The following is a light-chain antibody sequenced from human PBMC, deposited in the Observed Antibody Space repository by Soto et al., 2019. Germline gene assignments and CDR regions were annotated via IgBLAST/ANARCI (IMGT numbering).Light chain of an antibody. Sequence: QSALTQPASVSGSPGQSITISCTGTSSDIGTYNYVSWYQQHPGKAPKLVIYEIRHRPSGISNRFSGSKSGNAASLTISGLHADDEAAYYCSSYSSSSTLVLFGGGTKVTVL. V-gene: IGLV2-14*01. CDR2: EIR. CDR1: SSDIGTYNY. CDR3: SSYSSSSTLVL. J-gene: IGLJ2*01.